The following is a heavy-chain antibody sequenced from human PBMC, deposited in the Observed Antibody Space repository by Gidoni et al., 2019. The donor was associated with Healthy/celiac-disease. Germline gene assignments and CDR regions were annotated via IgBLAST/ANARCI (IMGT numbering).Heavy chain of an antibody. CDR3: ARVLLTPRFDP. CDR2: ISSSSSYI. V-gene: IGHV3-21*01. D-gene: IGHD3-3*01. J-gene: IGHJ5*02. CDR1: GLTFSSYS. Sequence: EVQLVESGGGLVKPGGSLSLSCAASGLTFSSYSMNWVRQAPGKGLEWVSSISSSSSYIYYADSVKGRFTISRDNAKNSLYLQMNSLRAEDTAVYYCARVLLTPRFDPWGQGTLVTVSS.